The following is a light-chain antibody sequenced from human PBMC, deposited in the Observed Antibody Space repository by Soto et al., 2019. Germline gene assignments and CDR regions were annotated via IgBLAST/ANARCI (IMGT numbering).Light chain of an antibody. J-gene: IGKJ4*01. CDR1: QSVTSSY. Sequence: EIVLTQSPGTLSLSPGERATLSCRASQSVTSSYLAWYQQKPGQAPRLLIDGASRRATGIPDRFSGSGSGTDFTLTISRLEPEDFAVYYCQRYGSSPPLTFGGGTKVDIK. CDR3: QRYGSSPPLT. V-gene: IGKV3-20*01. CDR2: GAS.